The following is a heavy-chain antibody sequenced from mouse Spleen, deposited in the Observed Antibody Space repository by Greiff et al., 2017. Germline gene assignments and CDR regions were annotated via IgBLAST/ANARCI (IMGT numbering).Heavy chain of an antibody. CDR2: ISYDGSN. V-gene: IGHV3-6*01. D-gene: IGHD1-1*01. Sequence: EVKLMESGPGLVKPSQSLSLTCSVTGYSITSGYYWYWIRQLPGNILEWMGYISYDGSNNYNPSLKNRISITRDTSKNQFFLKLNSVTTEDTATYYCARGTVVARSWYFDVWGAGTTVTVSS. J-gene: IGHJ1*01. CDR1: GYSITSGYY. CDR3: ARGTVVARSWYFDV.